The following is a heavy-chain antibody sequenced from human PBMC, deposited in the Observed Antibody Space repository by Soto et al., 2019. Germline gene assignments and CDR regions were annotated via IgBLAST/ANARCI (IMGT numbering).Heavy chain of an antibody. CDR1: GYSFLNYW. CDR2: IYPGNSNT. V-gene: IGHV5-51*01. CDR3: ARPSDVGLASSFDY. J-gene: IGHJ4*02. Sequence: GASLKISCKGSGYSFLNYWIGWVRQMPGTGLEWMGIIYPGNSNTRYSPSFQGQVTMSADKSISTAYLQWSSLRASDTAIYYCARPSDVGLASSFDYWGQGSQVTAPQ.